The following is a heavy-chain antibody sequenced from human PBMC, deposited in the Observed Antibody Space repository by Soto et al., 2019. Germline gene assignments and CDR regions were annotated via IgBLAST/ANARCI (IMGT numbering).Heavy chain of an antibody. CDR3: ARADPDASVGY. Sequence: SETLSLTCTVSGGSMSSYYWTWLRQSPGRGLEWIGYISYSGSTYYNPSLKSRVTISADTSKNQFSLRMNSMIAADTAVYYCARADPDASVGYWGKGTLVTVSS. CDR1: GGSMSSYY. CDR2: ISYSGST. J-gene: IGHJ4*02. D-gene: IGHD2-15*01. V-gene: IGHV4-59*01.